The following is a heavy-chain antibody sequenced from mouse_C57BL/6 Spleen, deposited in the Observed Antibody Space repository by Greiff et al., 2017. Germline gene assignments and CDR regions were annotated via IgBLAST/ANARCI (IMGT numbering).Heavy chain of an antibody. J-gene: IGHJ2*01. CDR1: GFTFSDYG. D-gene: IGHD1-1*02. V-gene: IGHV5-17*01. Sequence: EVQGVESGGGLVKPGGSLKLSCAASGFTFSDYGMHWVRQAPEKGLEWVAYISSGSSTIYYADTVRGRFTISRDNAKNTRFLQMTSLGSEDTAMYYCEGRVERGYFDYWGQGTTLTVSS. CDR3: EGRVERGYFDY. CDR2: ISSGSSTI.